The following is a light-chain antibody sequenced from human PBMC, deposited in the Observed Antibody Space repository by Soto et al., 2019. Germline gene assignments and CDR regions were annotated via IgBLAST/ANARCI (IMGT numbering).Light chain of an antibody. Sequence: EVVMTQSPATLSVSPGDKVSLSCRANQTISNTLAWYQQKPGQAPRLLIYAPSTRATGVSARFSGSGSGTEFTLTISSLQSEDFTIYYCQYYNNWLATFGGGTKVDIK. CDR2: APS. J-gene: IGKJ4*01. CDR1: QTISNT. CDR3: QYYNNWLAT. V-gene: IGKV3-15*01.